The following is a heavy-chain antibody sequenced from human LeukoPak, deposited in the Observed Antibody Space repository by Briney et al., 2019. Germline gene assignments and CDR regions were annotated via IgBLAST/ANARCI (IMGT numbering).Heavy chain of an antibody. CDR2: ISSSSSYI. CDR3: ARGVVVVPAAIWWFVP. V-gene: IGHV3-21*01. Sequence: PGGSLRLSCAASGFTFSSYSMNWVRQAPGKGLEWVLSISSSSSYIYYADSVKGRFTISRDNAKNSLYLQMNSLRAEDTAVYYCARGVVVVPAAIWWFVPWGQGTLVTVSS. D-gene: IGHD2-2*01. J-gene: IGHJ5*02. CDR1: GFTFSSYS.